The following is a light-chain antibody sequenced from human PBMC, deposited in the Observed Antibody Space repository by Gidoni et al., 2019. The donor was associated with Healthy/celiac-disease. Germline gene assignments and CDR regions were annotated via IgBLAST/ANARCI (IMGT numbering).Light chain of an antibody. J-gene: IGKJ1*01. CDR2: DAS. V-gene: IGKV3-11*01. CDR3: QQRSNWPPWT. Sequence: EIVLTQSPATLSLSPAERATLSCSASQRVSSYLAWYQQKPGQAPRLLIYDASNRATGIPARFSGSGSGTDFTLTISSLEPEDFAVYYCQQRSNWPPWTFGQGTKVEIK. CDR1: QRVSSY.